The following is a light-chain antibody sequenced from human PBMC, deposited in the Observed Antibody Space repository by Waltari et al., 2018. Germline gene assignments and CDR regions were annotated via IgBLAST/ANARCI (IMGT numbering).Light chain of an antibody. V-gene: IGKV3-15*01. CDR2: GAS. Sequence: EIVMTQSPDTLSVSPGERATLPCRASQSVHSNLAWYQQKPGQAPRLLIYGASTRATGSPARFSGSGSGTEFTLTISSLQSEDFAVYYCQQYNNWPPAGTFGQGTKVEIK. CDR1: QSVHSN. CDR3: QQYNNWPPAGT. J-gene: IGKJ1*01.